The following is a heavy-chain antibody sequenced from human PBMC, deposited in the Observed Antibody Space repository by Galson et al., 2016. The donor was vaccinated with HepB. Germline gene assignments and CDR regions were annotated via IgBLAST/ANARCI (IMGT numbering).Heavy chain of an antibody. V-gene: IGHV3-72*01. J-gene: IGHJ4*02. Sequence: SLRLSCAASGFTFSDHYMDWVRQAPGKGLEWVGRSRIKADSYATEYAASVRGRFTISRDVSKNSLFLQMNSLRTEDTAVYFCSRDIFHWGQGTLVTVSS. CDR3: SRDIFH. CDR1: GFTFSDHY. D-gene: IGHD3-9*01. CDR2: SRIKADSYAT.